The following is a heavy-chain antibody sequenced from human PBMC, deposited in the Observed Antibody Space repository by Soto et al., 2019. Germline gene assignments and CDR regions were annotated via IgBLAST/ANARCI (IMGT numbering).Heavy chain of an antibody. J-gene: IGHJ5*01. CDR2: ISRDGSYI. D-gene: IGHD3-3*01. Sequence: PGGSLRLSCAACGLTFSRHAIHWVRLTPGRGLEWVLAISRDGSYIYYTDSVKGRFTVSRDNSKNTVFVQMNRLIPDDTALYFCARTRNGGVADSFDSWGQGTRVTVSS. CDR3: ARTRNGGVADSFDS. V-gene: IGHV3-30*04. CDR1: GLTFSRHA.